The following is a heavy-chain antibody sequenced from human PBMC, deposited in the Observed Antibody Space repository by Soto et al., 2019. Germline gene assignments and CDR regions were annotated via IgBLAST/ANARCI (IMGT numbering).Heavy chain of an antibody. V-gene: IGHV4-38-2*01. Sequence: PSETLSLTCAVSGYSISSGYYWGWMRQPPGKGLEWIGIIYHSGTTYYNPSLKGRVTISVDTSKKQFSLKLSSVTAADTAVYYCARVRCSSTSCSMHYYYGMDVWGQGTTVTVS. CDR1: GYSISSGYY. CDR2: IYHSGTT. J-gene: IGHJ6*02. D-gene: IGHD2-2*01. CDR3: ARVRCSSTSCSMHYYYGMDV.